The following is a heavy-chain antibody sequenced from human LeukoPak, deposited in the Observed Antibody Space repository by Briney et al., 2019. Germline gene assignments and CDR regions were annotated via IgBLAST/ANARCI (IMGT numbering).Heavy chain of an antibody. D-gene: IGHD1-1*01. CDR1: GFTVSVNY. CDR3: AKRGEEGTFYFHY. CDR2: IYSGGNT. J-gene: IGHJ4*02. Sequence: PGGSLRLSCAAFGFTVSVNYMSWVRQAPGKGLECVSVIYSGGNTYYADSVKGRFTISRDNSKNTLYLQMNSLRAEDTAVYYCAKRGEEGTFYFHYWGRGTLVTVSS. V-gene: IGHV3-66*04.